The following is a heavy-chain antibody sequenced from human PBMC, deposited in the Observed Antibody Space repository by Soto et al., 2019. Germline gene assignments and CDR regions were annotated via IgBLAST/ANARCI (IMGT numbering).Heavy chain of an antibody. CDR2: ISGSGGST. Sequence: HPGGSLRLSCAASGFTFSNYAMTWVRQAPGKGLEWVSAISGSGGSTYYADSVEGRFTISRDNSKNTLYLQMNSLRAEDTAVYYCARGFPYYYDSSVSCPFDYWGQGTLVTVSS. V-gene: IGHV3-23*01. CDR1: GFTFSNYA. CDR3: ARGFPYYYDSSVSCPFDY. D-gene: IGHD3-22*01. J-gene: IGHJ4*02.